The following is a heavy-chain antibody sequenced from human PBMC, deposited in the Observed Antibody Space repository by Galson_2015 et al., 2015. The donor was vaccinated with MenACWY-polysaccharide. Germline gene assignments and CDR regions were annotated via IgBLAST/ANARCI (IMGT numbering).Heavy chain of an antibody. CDR3: ARVLTHWYCDL. CDR1: GFSFGTSW. V-gene: IGHV3-7*01. Sequence: SLRLSCAASGFSFGTSWMTWFRRAPGKGLEWVANIAPDGSEMFYVHSVKGRSTISRDNARNSLYLQMHSLRADDTAEYYCARVLTHWYCDLWGRGTLVTVSP. D-gene: IGHD4-23*01. CDR2: IAPDGSEM. J-gene: IGHJ2*01.